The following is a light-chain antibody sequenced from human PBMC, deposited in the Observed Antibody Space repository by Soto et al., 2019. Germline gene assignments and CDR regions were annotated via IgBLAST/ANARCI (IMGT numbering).Light chain of an antibody. CDR3: QQYNNWPPMST. CDR1: QNVGRN. Sequence: EIVMTQSPDTLSVSPGERANLSCRASQNVGRNVAWYQQRPGQAPRRLINGTSTRAADIPARFSGSVSGTEFTLTINSLQPEDFVIYYCQQYNNWPPMSTFGQGTKLEMK. CDR2: GTS. J-gene: IGKJ2*01. V-gene: IGKV3-15*01.